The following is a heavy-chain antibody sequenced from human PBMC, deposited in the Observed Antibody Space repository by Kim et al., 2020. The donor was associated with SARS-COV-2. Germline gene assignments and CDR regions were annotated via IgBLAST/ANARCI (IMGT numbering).Heavy chain of an antibody. CDR1: GDSVSSNSAA. V-gene: IGHV6-1*01. Sequence: SQTLSLTCAISGDSVSSNSAAWNWIRQSPSRGLEWLGRTYYRSKWYNDYAVSVKSRITINPDTSKNQFSLQLNSVTPEDTAVYYCARSGYSSGWAINWFDPWGQGTLVTVSS. CDR3: ARSGYSSGWAINWFDP. J-gene: IGHJ5*02. D-gene: IGHD6-19*01. CDR2: TYYRSKWYN.